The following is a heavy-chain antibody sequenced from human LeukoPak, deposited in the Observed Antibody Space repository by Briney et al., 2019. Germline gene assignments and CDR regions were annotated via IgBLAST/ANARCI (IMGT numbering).Heavy chain of an antibody. J-gene: IGHJ4*02. CDR2: FIPILGTA. V-gene: IGHV1-69*11. CDR1: GGTFRSYG. CDR3: ARDSVPMATIRDFGY. Sequence: ASVKVSCKASGGTFRSYGLNWVRQAPGQGLEWMGWFIPILGTAKYTQKLQGRVTITADESTSTAYLELRSLRSDDTAVYYCARDSVPMATIRDFGYWGQGTLVTVSS. D-gene: IGHD5-24*01.